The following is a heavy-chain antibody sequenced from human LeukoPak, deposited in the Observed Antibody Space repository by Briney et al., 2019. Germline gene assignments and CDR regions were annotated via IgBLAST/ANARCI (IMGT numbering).Heavy chain of an antibody. J-gene: IGHJ3*01. Sequence: GGSLRLSCAASGFTFSTYGMNWVRQAPGKGLEWVANIKQDGSDKNYVDSVKGRFTISRDNAKDSLYLQMNGLRADDTAVYYCVRGSGWLTSHWGQGTMVTVSS. CDR2: IKQDGSDK. CDR1: GFTFSTYG. D-gene: IGHD6-19*01. CDR3: VRGSGWLTSH. V-gene: IGHV3-7*04.